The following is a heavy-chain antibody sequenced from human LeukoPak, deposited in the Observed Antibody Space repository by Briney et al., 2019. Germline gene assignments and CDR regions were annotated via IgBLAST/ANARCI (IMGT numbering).Heavy chain of an antibody. CDR2: INPNSGGT. D-gene: IGHD6-19*01. CDR3: ARVRKGIAVAGPIDY. J-gene: IGHJ4*02. Sequence: ASVTVSCKASGYTFTVYYMHWVRQAPGQGLEWMGWINPNSGGTNYAQKFQGRVTMTRDTSISTAYMELSRLRSDDTAVYYCARVRKGIAVAGPIDYWGQGTLVTVSS. V-gene: IGHV1-2*02. CDR1: GYTFTVYY.